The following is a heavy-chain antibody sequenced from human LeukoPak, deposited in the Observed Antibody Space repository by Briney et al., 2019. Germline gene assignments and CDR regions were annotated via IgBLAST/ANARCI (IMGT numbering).Heavy chain of an antibody. D-gene: IGHD5-12*01. J-gene: IGHJ4*02. CDR2: IYPADSDT. V-gene: IGHV5-51*01. Sequence: GESLKISCKGSGYRFTTYWIGWVRQLPGKGLEWMGIIYPADSDTRYSPSFQGQVTISADKSISTAYLQWSSLKASDTAIYYCARQITDQSSGYDSIDYWGQGTLVTVFS. CDR3: ARQITDQSSGYDSIDY. CDR1: GYRFTTYW.